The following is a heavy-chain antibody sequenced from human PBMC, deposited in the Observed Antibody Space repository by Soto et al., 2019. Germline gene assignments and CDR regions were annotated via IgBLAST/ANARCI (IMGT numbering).Heavy chain of an antibody. CDR1: GGTFSSYA. V-gene: IGHV1-69*13. J-gene: IGHJ6*02. Sequence: GASVKVSCKASGGTFSSYAISWVRQAPGQGLEWMGGIIPIFGTANYAQKFQGRVTITADESTSTAYMELSSLRSEDTAVYYCARVGFWSGYYTYGMDVWGQGTRVTVSS. D-gene: IGHD3-3*01. CDR3: ARVGFWSGYYTYGMDV. CDR2: IIPIFGTA.